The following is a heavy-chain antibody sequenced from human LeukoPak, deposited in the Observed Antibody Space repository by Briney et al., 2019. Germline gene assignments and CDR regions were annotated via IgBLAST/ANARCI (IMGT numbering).Heavy chain of an antibody. CDR2: INHSGST. CDR3: ARGLWLNYFDY. D-gene: IGHD3-9*01. V-gene: IGHV4-34*01. J-gene: IGHJ4*02. CDR1: GGSFSGYY. Sequence: SETLSLTCAVYGGSFSGYYWSWIRQAPGKGLEWIGEINHSGSTNYNPSLKSRVTISVDTSKNQFSLKLSSVTAADTAVYYCARGLWLNYFDYWGQGTLVTVSS.